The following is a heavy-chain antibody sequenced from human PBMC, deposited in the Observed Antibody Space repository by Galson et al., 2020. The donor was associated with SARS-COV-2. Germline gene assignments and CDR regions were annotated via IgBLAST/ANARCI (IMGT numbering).Heavy chain of an antibody. Sequence: SETLSLTCTASGGSISSYYWSWIRQPPGKGLEWIGHIYYSGSTSYNPSLMSRVTISLDTSKNQFSLKLSSVTAADTAVYYCARSSPPYDSSGYYLNWGQGTLVTVSS. CDR1: GGSISSYY. CDR2: IYYSGST. D-gene: IGHD3-22*01. CDR3: ARSSPPYDSSGYYLN. J-gene: IGHJ4*02. V-gene: IGHV4-59*01.